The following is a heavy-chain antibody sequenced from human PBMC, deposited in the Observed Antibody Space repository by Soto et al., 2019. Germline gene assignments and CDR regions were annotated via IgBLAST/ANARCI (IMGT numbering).Heavy chain of an antibody. J-gene: IGHJ5*02. CDR1: GFTFSSYS. CDR3: AREADYVNWFDP. D-gene: IGHD4-17*01. Sequence: EVQLVESGGGLVQPGGSLRLSCAASGFTFSSYSMNWVRQAPGKGREWVSYISSSSSTIYYADSVKGRFTISRDNAQNSLYLQMNSLRAEDTAVYYCAREADYVNWFDPWGQGPLVTVSS. V-gene: IGHV3-48*01. CDR2: ISSSSSTI.